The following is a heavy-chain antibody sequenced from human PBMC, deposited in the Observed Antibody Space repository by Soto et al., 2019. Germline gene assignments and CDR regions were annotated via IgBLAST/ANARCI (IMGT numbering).Heavy chain of an antibody. D-gene: IGHD6-19*01. Sequence: PGGSLRLSCAASGFTFSSYGMHWVRQAPGKGLEWVAVIWYDGSNKYYADSVKGRFTISRDNSKNTLYLQMNSLRAEDTAVYYWPRGVAGPRSRFYFDSWAQGPLVTVSS. J-gene: IGHJ4*02. V-gene: IGHV3-33*01. CDR3: PRGVAGPRSRFYFDS. CDR2: IWYDGSNK. CDR1: GFTFSSYG.